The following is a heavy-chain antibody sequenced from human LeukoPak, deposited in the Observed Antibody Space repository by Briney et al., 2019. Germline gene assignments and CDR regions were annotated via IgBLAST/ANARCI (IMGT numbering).Heavy chain of an antibody. CDR2: IYYSGST. J-gene: IGHJ4*02. V-gene: IGHV4-59*01. CDR1: GGSISSYY. D-gene: IGHD2-2*01. Sequence: SETLSLTCTVSGGSISSYYWGWIRQPPGKGLEWIGYIYYSGSTNYNPSLKSRVTISVNTSKNQFSLKLTSVTAADTAVYYCARVRGSTSSVFDYWGQGTLVTVSS. CDR3: ARVRGSTSSVFDY.